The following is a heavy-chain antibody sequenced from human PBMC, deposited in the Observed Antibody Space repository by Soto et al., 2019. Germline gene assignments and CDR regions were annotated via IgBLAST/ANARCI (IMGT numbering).Heavy chain of an antibody. J-gene: IGHJ6*02. CDR3: VRERSYYYAMDV. CDR1: GGTFSSYR. Sequence: QVQLVQSGAEVKKSGSPVKVSCTASGGTFSSYRINWVRQAPGQGLEWMGGVIPIFGKPTYAQKFQGRLTITADKSTSTAYMELTSLRYDDTAVYYCVRERSYYYAMDVWGQGTTVTVSS. V-gene: IGHV1-69*06. CDR2: VIPIFGKP.